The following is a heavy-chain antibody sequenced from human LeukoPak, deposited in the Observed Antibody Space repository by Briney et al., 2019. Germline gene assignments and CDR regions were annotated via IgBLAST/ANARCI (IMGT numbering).Heavy chain of an antibody. D-gene: IGHD3-3*01. CDR1: GGSFSGYY. J-gene: IGHJ4*02. CDR3: ARRVWLLSPYFDY. CDR2: INHSGST. V-gene: IGHV4-34*01. Sequence: XETLSLTCAVYGGSFSGYYWSWIRQPPGKGLEWIGEINHSGSTNYNPSLKSRVTISVDTSKNQFSLKLSSVTAADTAVYYCARRVWLLSPYFDYWGQGTLVTVSS.